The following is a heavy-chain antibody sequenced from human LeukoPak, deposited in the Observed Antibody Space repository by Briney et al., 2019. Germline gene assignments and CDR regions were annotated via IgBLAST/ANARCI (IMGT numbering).Heavy chain of an antibody. J-gene: IGHJ3*02. D-gene: IGHD3-22*01. CDR3: ARGPEYYDSSGYSPDAFDI. Sequence: ASVKVSCKASGYTFTSCGISWVRQAPGQGLEWMGWISAYNGNTNYAQKLQGRVTMTTDTSTSTAYMELRSLRSDDTAVYYCARGPEYYDSSGYSPDAFDIWGQGTMVTVSS. CDR2: ISAYNGNT. V-gene: IGHV1-18*01. CDR1: GYTFTSCG.